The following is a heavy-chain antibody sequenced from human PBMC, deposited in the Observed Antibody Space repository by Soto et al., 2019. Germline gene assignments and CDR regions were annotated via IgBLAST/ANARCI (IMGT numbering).Heavy chain of an antibody. CDR2: ISSFSNYM. J-gene: IGHJ6*02. CDR1: GFTFNSYS. CDR3: ARAGGYGRTTQTPRASDMEV. Sequence: GGSLRLSCAVSGFTFNSYSMNWVRQAPGKGLEWASSISSFSNYMYYTDSVKGRFTISRDNARNSLYLQMNSLRAEDPAVYYCARAGGYGRTTQTPRASDMEVWAQGTTVTVSS. D-gene: IGHD5-18*01. V-gene: IGHV3-21*01.